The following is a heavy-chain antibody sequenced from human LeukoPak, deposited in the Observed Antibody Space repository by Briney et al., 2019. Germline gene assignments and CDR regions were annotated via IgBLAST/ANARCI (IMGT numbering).Heavy chain of an antibody. V-gene: IGHV4-59*08. D-gene: IGHD6-13*01. CDR2: IYYSGST. J-gene: IGHJ4*02. CDR1: GGSISSYY. CDR3: ARQLSWSETFGY. Sequence: SETLSLTCTVSGGSISSYYWSWIRQPPGKGLEWIGYIYYSGSTNYNPSLKSRVTISVDTSKNQFSLKLSSVTAADTAVYYCARQLSWSETFGYWGQGTLVTVST.